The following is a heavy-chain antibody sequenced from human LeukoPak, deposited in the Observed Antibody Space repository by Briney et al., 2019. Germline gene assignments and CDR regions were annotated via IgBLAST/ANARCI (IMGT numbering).Heavy chain of an antibody. CDR2: INHSGST. Sequence: SETLSLTCAVYGGSFSGYYWSWIRQPPGKGLEWIEEINHSGSTNYNPSLKSRVTISVDTSKNQFSLKLSSVTAADTAVYYCAREMYYDILTGYWNAFDIWGQGTMVTVSS. J-gene: IGHJ3*02. CDR3: AREMYYDILTGYWNAFDI. V-gene: IGHV4-34*01. CDR1: GGSFSGYY. D-gene: IGHD3-9*01.